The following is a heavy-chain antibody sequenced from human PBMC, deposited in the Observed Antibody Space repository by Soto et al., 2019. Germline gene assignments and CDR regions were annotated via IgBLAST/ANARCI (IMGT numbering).Heavy chain of an antibody. V-gene: IGHV1-24*01. CDR1: GYTLTELS. Sequence: ASVKVSCKVSGYTLTELSMHWVLQAPGKGLEWMGGFDPEDGETIYAQKFQGRVTMTEDTSTDTAYMELSSLRSEDTAVYYCATEWAAAGKIYHYGLAGWAQRTTVLVSS. D-gene: IGHD6-13*01. CDR3: ATEWAAAGKIYHYGLAG. CDR2: FDPEDGET. J-gene: IGHJ6*02.